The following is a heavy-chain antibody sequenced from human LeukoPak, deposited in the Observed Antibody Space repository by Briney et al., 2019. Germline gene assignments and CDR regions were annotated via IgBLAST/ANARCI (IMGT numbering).Heavy chain of an antibody. CDR3: ARDQGMVVGHWFDP. Sequence: SETLSLTCTVSGGSIRSYWSWIRQPAGKGLEWIGRIYGSGSTGSNPSLKSRVTISVDRSKNQFSLKLKSVTAADTAVYYCARDQGMVVGHWFDPWGQGALVAVSS. D-gene: IGHD2-2*01. J-gene: IGHJ5*02. CDR2: IYGSGST. V-gene: IGHV4-4*07. CDR1: GGSIRSY.